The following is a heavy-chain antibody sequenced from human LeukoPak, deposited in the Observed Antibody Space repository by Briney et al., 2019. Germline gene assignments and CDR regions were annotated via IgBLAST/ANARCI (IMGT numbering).Heavy chain of an antibody. CDR2: IWCDGTNK. Sequence: GGSLRLSCVASGFTFSSYGMHWVRQAPGKGLEWVAVIWCDGTNKYYADSVKGRFTISRDSSKNTLYLQMNSLRAEDTAVYYCARAAYDNSGYLTLWGQGTLVTVSS. J-gene: IGHJ4*02. V-gene: IGHV3-33*01. CDR3: ARAAYDNSGYLTL. D-gene: IGHD3-22*01. CDR1: GFTFSSYG.